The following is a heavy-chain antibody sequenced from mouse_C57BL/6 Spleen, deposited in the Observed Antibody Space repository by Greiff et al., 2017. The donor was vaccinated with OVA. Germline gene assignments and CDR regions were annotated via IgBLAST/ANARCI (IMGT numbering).Heavy chain of an antibody. CDR1: GFTFSSYA. Sequence: EVKLVESGEGLVKPGGSLKLSCAASGFTFSSYAMSWVRQTPEKRLEWVAYISSGGDYIYYADTVKGRFTISRDTARNTLYLQMSSLKSDDTAMYYCTREGSGYAMDYWGQGTSVTVSS. D-gene: IGHD3-2*02. CDR3: TREGSGYAMDY. J-gene: IGHJ4*01. V-gene: IGHV5-9-1*02. CDR2: ISSGGDYI.